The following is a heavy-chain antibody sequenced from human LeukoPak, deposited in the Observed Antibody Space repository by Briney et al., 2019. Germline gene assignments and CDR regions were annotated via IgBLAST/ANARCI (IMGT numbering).Heavy chain of an antibody. Sequence: GGSLRLSCAASGLTVSSNYMSWVRQAPGKGLEWGSVIYSGESTYYSDSVKGRFTISTHNSKNTLYLQMNSLSAEDTAVYYCAGTNYYDSSGYYRLDYWGQGTLVTVSS. V-gene: IGHV3-53*04. J-gene: IGHJ4*02. CDR1: GLTVSSNY. CDR3: AGTNYYDSSGYYRLDY. D-gene: IGHD3-22*01. CDR2: IYSGEST.